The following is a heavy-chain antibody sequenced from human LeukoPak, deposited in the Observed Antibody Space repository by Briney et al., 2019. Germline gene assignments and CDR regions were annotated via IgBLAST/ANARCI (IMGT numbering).Heavy chain of an antibody. CDR1: GYTFTSYG. D-gene: IGHD2-15*01. J-gene: IGHJ6*02. CDR2: ISAYNGNT. V-gene: IGHV1-18*01. CDR3: ARGRDIVVVVAASPPDYYGMDV. Sequence: ASVTVSCKASGYTFTSYGISWVRQAPGQGLEWMGWISAYNGNTNYAQKLQGRVTMTTDTSTSTAYMELRSLRPDDTAVYYCARGRDIVVVVAASPPDYYGMDVWGQGTTVTVSS.